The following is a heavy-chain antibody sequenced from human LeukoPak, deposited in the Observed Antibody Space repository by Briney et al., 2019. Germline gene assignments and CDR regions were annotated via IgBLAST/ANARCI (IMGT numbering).Heavy chain of an antibody. J-gene: IGHJ4*02. Sequence: ASVKVSCKASGYIFTDYYMHWVRQAPGQELGWMGRINPNSGGTNYAQKFQGRVTMTRDTSISTAYTELSSLRSEDTAVYYCAAGVAAAHFDYWCQGTLVTVSS. CDR2: INPNSGGT. CDR1: GYIFTDYY. V-gene: IGHV1/OR15-1*01. D-gene: IGHD2-15*01. CDR3: AAGVAAAHFDY.